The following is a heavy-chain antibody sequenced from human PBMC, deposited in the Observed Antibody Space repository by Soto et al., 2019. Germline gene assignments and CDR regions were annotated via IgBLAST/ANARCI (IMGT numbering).Heavy chain of an antibody. CDR2: ISGSGGST. J-gene: IGHJ4*02. CDR1: GFTFSSYA. D-gene: IGHD3-22*01. V-gene: IGHV3-23*01. Sequence: LRLSCAASGFTFSSYAMSWVRQAPGKGLEWVSAISGSGGSTYYADSVKGRFTISRDNSKNTLYLQMNSLRAEDTAVYYCAKDLETYYYDSSGYYYDYWGQGTLVTVSS. CDR3: AKDLETYYYDSSGYYYDY.